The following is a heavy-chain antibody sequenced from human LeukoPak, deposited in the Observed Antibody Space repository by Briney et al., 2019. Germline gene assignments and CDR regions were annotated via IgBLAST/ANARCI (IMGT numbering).Heavy chain of an antibody. CDR1: GFTFSSYW. J-gene: IGHJ6*03. V-gene: IGHV3-7*01. Sequence: GGSLRLSCAASGFTFSSYWMSWVRQAPGKGLEWVAKIKQDGSENFYVDSVKGRFTISRDNAKNSLSLQMHSLRAEDTAVYYCARDLVSVATVTTFVNYYHYYYMDVWGRGTTVTVSS. D-gene: IGHD4-11*01. CDR3: ARDLVSVATVTTFVNYYHYYYMDV. CDR2: IKQDGSEN.